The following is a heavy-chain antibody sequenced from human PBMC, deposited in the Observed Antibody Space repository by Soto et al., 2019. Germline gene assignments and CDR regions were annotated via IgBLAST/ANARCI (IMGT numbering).Heavy chain of an antibody. V-gene: IGHV3-74*01. J-gene: IGHJ6*02. D-gene: IGHD3-10*01. CDR2: IKSDGSST. CDR1: GFTSSNYW. Sequence: EVQLVESGGGLVQPGGSLRLSCAASGFTSSNYWMHWVRQAPGKGLVWVSRIKSDGSSTSYADSVKGRFTISRDNDKNTLDLQMDGLRAEDMAVYYCARSVRSGSFPYYYYAMDVWGQGTTVTVSS. CDR3: ARSVRSGSFPYYYYAMDV.